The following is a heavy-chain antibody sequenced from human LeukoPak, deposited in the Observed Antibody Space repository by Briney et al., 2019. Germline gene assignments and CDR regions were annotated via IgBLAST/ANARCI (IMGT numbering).Heavy chain of an antibody. J-gene: IGHJ4*02. V-gene: IGHV4-38-2*01. CDR1: GYSISSGYY. CDR2: IYHSGST. D-gene: IGHD5-24*01. Sequence: PSETLSLTCAVSGYSISSGYYWGWIRQPPGKGLEWIGSIYHSGSTYYNPSLKSRVTISVDTSKIQFSLKLSSVTAADTAVYYCASTRDGYKYRAFDYWGQGTLVTVSS. CDR3: ASTRDGYKYRAFDY.